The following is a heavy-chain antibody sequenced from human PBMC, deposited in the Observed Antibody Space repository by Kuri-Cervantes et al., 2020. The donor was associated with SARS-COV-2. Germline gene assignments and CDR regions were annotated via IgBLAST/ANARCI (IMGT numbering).Heavy chain of an antibody. CDR1: GFSFSSYG. V-gene: IGHV3-23*01. Sequence: GGSLRLSCAASGFSFSSYGMSWVRQAPGKGLEWVSTISGSGGTTFYADSVKGRFTISRDNSKNTLYLQMNSLRAEDTAVYYCAKDQNLDVVVVPAAWGQGSLVTVSS. J-gene: IGHJ5*02. CDR2: ISGSGGTT. D-gene: IGHD2-15*01. CDR3: AKDQNLDVVVVPAA.